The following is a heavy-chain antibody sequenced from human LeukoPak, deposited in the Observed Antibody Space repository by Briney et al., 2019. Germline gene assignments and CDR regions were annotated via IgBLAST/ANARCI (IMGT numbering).Heavy chain of an antibody. V-gene: IGHV3-30-3*01. CDR2: ISYDGSNK. CDR3: ARDLRDSSGYYYYYGMDV. D-gene: IGHD3-22*01. J-gene: IGHJ6*02. CDR1: GFTFNTYA. Sequence: PGGSLRLSCAASGFTFNTYAMHWVRQAPGKGLEWVAVISYDGSNKYYADSVKGRFTISRDNSKNTLYLQMNSLRAEDTAVYYCARDLRDSSGYYYYYGMDVWGQGTTVTVSS.